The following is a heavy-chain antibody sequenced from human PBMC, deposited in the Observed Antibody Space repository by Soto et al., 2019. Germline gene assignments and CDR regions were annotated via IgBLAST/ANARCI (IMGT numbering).Heavy chain of an antibody. CDR3: TNERAPDCWSGRLFSWFDP. CDR1: GFTFSNAW. V-gene: IGHV3-15*01. Sequence: GGSLRLSCAASGFTFSNAWMSWVRQAPGKGLEWVGRIKSKTDGGTTDYAAPGKGRFTISRDDSKNTLYLQMNSLKTEDTAMYYCTNERAPDCWSGRLFSWFDPWGQGTLVTVSS. J-gene: IGHJ5*02. CDR2: IKSKTDGGTT. D-gene: IGHD3-3*01.